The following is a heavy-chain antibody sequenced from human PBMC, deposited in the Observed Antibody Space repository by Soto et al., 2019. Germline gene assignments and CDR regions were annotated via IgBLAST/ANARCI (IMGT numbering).Heavy chain of an antibody. V-gene: IGHV4-59*01. Sequence: KPSETLSLTCTVSGGSISSYYWSWIRQPPGKGLEWIGYIYYSGSTNYNPSLKSRVTMSVDTPKNQFSLKLSSVTAADTAVYYCARDRASAIPIFYSFDYWGQGTQVTVSS. CDR3: ARDRASAIPIFYSFDY. CDR1: GGSISSYY. D-gene: IGHD2-2*02. J-gene: IGHJ4*02. CDR2: IYYSGST.